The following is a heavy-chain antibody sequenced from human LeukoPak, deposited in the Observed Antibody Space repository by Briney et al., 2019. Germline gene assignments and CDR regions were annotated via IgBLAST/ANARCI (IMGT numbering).Heavy chain of an antibody. CDR1: GGSISSYY. J-gene: IGHJ5*02. Sequence: SETLSLTCTVSGGSISSYYWSWIRQPPGKGLEWIGYIYYSGSTNYNPSLKSRVTISVDTSKNQFSLKLSSVTAADTAVYYCARDWDIVVVPAAGYWFDPWGQGTLVTVSS. V-gene: IGHV4-59*12. CDR2: IYYSGST. D-gene: IGHD2-2*01. CDR3: ARDWDIVVVPAAGYWFDP.